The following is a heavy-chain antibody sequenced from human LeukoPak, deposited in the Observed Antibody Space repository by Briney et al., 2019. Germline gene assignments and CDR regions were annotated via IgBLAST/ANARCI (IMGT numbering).Heavy chain of an antibody. CDR1: GYTFTSYD. D-gene: IGHD3/OR15-3a*01. Sequence: ASXXVSCKASGYTFTSYDINWVRQATGQGLEWMGWMNPNSGNTGYAQKFQATLTMTRNTSVSTAYMELSSLRSEATAVYYCARVRALDPDYWGQGTLVTVSS. CDR2: MNPNSGNT. CDR3: ARVRALDPDY. J-gene: IGHJ4*02. V-gene: IGHV1-8*01.